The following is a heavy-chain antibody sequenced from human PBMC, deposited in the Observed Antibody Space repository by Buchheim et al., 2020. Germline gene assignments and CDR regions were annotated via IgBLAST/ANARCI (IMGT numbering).Heavy chain of an antibody. CDR2: ISGSGGST. D-gene: IGHD6-6*01. Sequence: EVQLLESGGGLVQPGGSLRLSCAASGFTFSSYAMSWVRQAPGKGLEWVSAISGSGGSTYYADSVKGRFTISRDNSKNTLYLQMNSLGAEDTAVYYCAKGSIAARPIGYYYYMDVWGKGTT. CDR3: AKGSIAARPIGYYYYMDV. J-gene: IGHJ6*03. V-gene: IGHV3-23*01. CDR1: GFTFSSYA.